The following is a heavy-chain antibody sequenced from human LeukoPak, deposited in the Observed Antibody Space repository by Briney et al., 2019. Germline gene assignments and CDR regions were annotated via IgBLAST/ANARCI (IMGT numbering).Heavy chain of an antibody. CDR2: INHSGST. J-gene: IGHJ4*02. V-gene: IGHV4-34*01. Sequence: SETLSLTCAVYGGSFSGYYWSWIRQPPGKGLEWIGEINHSGSTNYNPSLKSRVTISVDTSKNQFSLKLSSVTAADTAVYYCARHVFDWGQGTLVTVSS. CDR3: ARHVFD. CDR1: GGSFSGYY. D-gene: IGHD2-8*01.